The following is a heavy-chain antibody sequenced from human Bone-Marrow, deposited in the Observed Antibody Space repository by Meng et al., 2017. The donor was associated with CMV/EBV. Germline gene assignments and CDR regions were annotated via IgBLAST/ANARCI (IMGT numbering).Heavy chain of an antibody. CDR3: ARAYSYDI. J-gene: IGHJ3*02. Sequence: GESLKISCPASGFTFSDYYMSWIRQAPGKGLEWVSYISSSGSTIYYADSVKGRFTISRDNSKNTLYLQMNSLRAEDTSVYYCARAYSYDIWGQGTMVTVSS. D-gene: IGHD5-18*01. V-gene: IGHV3-11*04. CDR2: ISSSGSTI. CDR1: GFTFSDYY.